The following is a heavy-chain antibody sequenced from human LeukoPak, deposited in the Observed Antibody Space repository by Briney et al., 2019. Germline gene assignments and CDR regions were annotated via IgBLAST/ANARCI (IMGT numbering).Heavy chain of an antibody. J-gene: IGHJ6*03. D-gene: IGHD4-23*01. CDR3: ARAVTGYYYMDV. Sequence: GASVKVSCKASGYTFTSYYMHWVRQAPGQGLEWMGIINPSGGSTSYAQKFQGRVTMTRDMSTSTVYMELSSLRSEDTAVYYCARAVTGYYYMDVWGKGTTGTVSS. CDR2: INPSGGST. CDR1: GYTFTSYY. V-gene: IGHV1-46*01.